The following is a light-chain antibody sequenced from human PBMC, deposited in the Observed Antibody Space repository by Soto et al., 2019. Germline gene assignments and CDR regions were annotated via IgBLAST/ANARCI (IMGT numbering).Light chain of an antibody. V-gene: IGLV6-57*01. J-gene: IGLJ3*02. Sequence: NFMLTQPHSVSESPGKTVTISCTRSSGSIASYYVQWYQQRPGSSPNTVIYEDTQRPSGVPDRFSGSIDSSSNSASLTISGLKTEDEADYYCQSYDSGNHWVLGGGTKLTVL. CDR2: EDT. CDR1: SGSIASYY. CDR3: QSYDSGNHWV.